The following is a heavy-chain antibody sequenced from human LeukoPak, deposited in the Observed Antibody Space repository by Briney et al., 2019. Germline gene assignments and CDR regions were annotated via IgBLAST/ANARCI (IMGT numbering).Heavy chain of an antibody. D-gene: IGHD1-26*01. Sequence: GRSLILSCAASGCTFSTYWRQWVGQAAGKGLVWVSRINMDGRSTTYLCTVRGRFTISRHNAKNTLYVPMNSLKAEDSAVYYCATEARTSISKSYWGPRTLVTVSS. J-gene: IGHJ4*02. CDR2: INMDGRST. V-gene: IGHV3-74*01. CDR3: ATEARTSISKSY. CDR1: GCTFSTYW.